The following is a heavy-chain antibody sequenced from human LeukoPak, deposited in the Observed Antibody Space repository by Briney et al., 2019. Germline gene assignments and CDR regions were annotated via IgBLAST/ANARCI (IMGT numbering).Heavy chain of an antibody. CDR1: GYSFTSYR. CDR3: ARHAYYDILTGYYPYYFDY. V-gene: IGHV5-51*01. J-gene: IGHJ4*02. Sequence: GESLKISCKGSGYSFTSYRIGWVRQMPGKGLEWMGIIYPGDSGTRYSPSFQGQVTISADKSISTAYLQWSSLKASDTAMYYCARHAYYDILTGYYPYYFDYWGQGTLVTVSS. CDR2: IYPGDSGT. D-gene: IGHD3-9*01.